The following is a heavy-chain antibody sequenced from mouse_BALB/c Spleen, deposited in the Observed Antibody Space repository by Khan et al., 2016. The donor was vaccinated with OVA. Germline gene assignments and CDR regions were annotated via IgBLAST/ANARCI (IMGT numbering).Heavy chain of an antibody. CDR1: GFSLTSYG. J-gene: IGHJ1*01. Sequence: QVQLQQSGPGLVAPAQSLSITCTVAGFSLTSYGVHWVRQPPGKGLEWLGVIWAGGSTNYYSALMYRLSISKDNSKSQVFLIMNSLQTGETAMYFDARNCGSYLDSFDVWGEGTTVTVSS. D-gene: IGHD1-1*02. CDR2: IWAGGST. V-gene: IGHV2-9*02. CDR3: ARNCGSYLDSFDV.